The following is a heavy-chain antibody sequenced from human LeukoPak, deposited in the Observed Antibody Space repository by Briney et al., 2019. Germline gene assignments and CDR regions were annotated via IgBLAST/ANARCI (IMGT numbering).Heavy chain of an antibody. D-gene: IGHD2-8*01. CDR2: ILASGSPT. J-gene: IGHJ4*02. V-gene: IGHV3-53*01. CDR3: AKDLRPDGVDNFDH. Sequence: GGSLRLSCAASGFSVSSSYMNWVRQAPGKGLQWVANILASGSPTYYADSVKGRFIISRDNSKNTVYLQMNSLRVEDTAIYYCAKDLRPDGVDNFDHWGQGILVTVSS. CDR1: GFSVSSSY.